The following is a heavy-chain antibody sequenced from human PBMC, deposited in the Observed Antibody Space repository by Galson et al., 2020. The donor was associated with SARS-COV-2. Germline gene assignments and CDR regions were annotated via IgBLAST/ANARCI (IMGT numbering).Heavy chain of an antibody. CDR3: ARDSAIRFLEWLSPEASYYFDY. Sequence: SCAASGFTFSSYAMHWVRQAPGKGLEWAAVISYDGSNKYYADSVKGRFTISRDNYKNTLYLQMNSLRAEDTAVYYCARDSAIRFLEWLSPEASYYFDYWGQGTLVTVSS. CDR1: GFTFSSYA. V-gene: IGHV3-30*04. CDR2: ISYDGSNK. D-gene: IGHD3-3*01. J-gene: IGHJ4*02.